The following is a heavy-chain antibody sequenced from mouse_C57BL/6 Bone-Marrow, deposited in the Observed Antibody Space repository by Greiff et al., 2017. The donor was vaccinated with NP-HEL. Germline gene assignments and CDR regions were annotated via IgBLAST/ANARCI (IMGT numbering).Heavy chain of an antibody. V-gene: IGHV7-3*01. CDR2: IRNKANGYTT. Sequence: EVKLVESGGGLVQPGGSLSLSCAASGFTFTDYYMSWVRQPPGKALEWLGFIRNKANGYTTEYSASGKGRFTISRDNSQSILYLQMNALRAEDSATYYCARGRDYYGSSPWFAYWGQGTLVTVSA. J-gene: IGHJ3*01. D-gene: IGHD1-1*01. CDR3: ARGRDYYGSSPWFAY. CDR1: GFTFTDYY.